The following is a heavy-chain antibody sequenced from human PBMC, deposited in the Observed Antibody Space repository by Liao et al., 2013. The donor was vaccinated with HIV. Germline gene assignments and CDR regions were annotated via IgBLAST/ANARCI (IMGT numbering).Heavy chain of an antibody. Sequence: QVQLQESGPGLVYLSETLFLSCTVSGDYITSGDHYWSWVRQPAGQGLEWIGYIYDRGSTNYNPSLKSRVTISVDTSKNHFSLILSSVTAADTAVYYCAREISGAVDFWGQGTLVTVSS. D-gene: IGHD2/OR15-2a*01. V-gene: IGHV4-61*10. CDR2: IYDRGST. J-gene: IGHJ4*02. CDR3: AREISGAVDF. CDR1: GDYITSGDHY.